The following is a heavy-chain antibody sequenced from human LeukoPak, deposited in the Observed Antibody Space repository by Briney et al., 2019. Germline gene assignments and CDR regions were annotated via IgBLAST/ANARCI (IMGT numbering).Heavy chain of an antibody. J-gene: IGHJ6*02. V-gene: IGHV1-69*04. CDR2: IIPILGIA. CDR3: ARDAVTRLGGDYYYYGMDV. Sequence: AASVTVSCKASGGTFSSYAISGVRQAPGQALEWMGRIIPILGIAKYAQKFQGRVTITADKSTSTAYMELSSLRSEDTAVYYCARDAVTRLGGDYYYYGMDVWGQGTPVTVSS. D-gene: IGHD3-16*01. CDR1: GGTFSSYA.